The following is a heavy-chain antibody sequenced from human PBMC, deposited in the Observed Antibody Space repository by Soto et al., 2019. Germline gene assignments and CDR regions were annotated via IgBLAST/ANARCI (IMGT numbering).Heavy chain of an antibody. Sequence: PXGSLRLSCSASGFTFSNYAMTWVRQAPGKGLDWVSAISSGGTYTDYADSVKGRFTLSRDNSKNMVYLQMNSLRAEDTAVYHCAKESSGYNYGFYNYFDYWGQGALVTVSS. CDR1: GFTFSNYA. V-gene: IGHV3-23*01. CDR3: AKESSGYNYGFYNYFDY. J-gene: IGHJ4*02. CDR2: ISSGGTYT. D-gene: IGHD5-18*01.